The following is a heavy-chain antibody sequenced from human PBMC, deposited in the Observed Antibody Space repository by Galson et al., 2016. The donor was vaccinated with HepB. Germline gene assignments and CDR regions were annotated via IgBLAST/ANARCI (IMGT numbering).Heavy chain of an antibody. J-gene: IGHJ6*02. V-gene: IGHV4-59*01. D-gene: IGHD6-19*01. CDR3: ARDLAVAGRNYFYYGMDV. CDR1: GGSIPSYY. CDR2: IYYNGST. Sequence: LSLTCTVSGGSIPSYYWSWIRQPPGKGLEWLGNIYYNGSTNCNPSLKSRVSLSMDMSKEQFSLSLSSVTAADTAVYYCARDLAVAGRNYFYYGMDVWGQGTTVTVSS.